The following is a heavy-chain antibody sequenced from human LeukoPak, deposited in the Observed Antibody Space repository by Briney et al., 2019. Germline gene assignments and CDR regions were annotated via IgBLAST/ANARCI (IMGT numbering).Heavy chain of an antibody. CDR1: GYTFTSYD. J-gene: IGHJ4*02. CDR2: MNPSSGNT. Sequence: GASVKVSCKASGYTFTSYDINWVRQATGQGLEWMGWMNPSSGNTGYAQKFQGRVTMTRNTSISTAYMELSSLRSEDTAVYYCARSSDSSSSGDYWGQGTLVTVSS. CDR3: ARSSDSSSSGDY. D-gene: IGHD6-13*01. V-gene: IGHV1-8*01.